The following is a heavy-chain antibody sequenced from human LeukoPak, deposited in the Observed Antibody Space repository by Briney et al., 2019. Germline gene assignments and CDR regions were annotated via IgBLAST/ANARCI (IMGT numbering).Heavy chain of an antibody. CDR1: GYTFTSYG. V-gene: IGHV1-18*01. J-gene: IGHJ4*02. CDR3: ARVAEYGDYGAY. Sequence: ASVKVSCKASGYTFTSYGISWVRQAPGQGLEWMGWISAYNGNTNYAQKLQGRVTMTTDTSTSTAYMDLRGLKSDDTAVYFCARVAEYGDYGAYWGQGSLVTASS. CDR2: ISAYNGNT. D-gene: IGHD4-17*01.